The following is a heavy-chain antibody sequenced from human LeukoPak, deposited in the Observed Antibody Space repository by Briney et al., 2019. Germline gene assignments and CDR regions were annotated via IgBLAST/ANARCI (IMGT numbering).Heavy chain of an antibody. CDR3: ARAGSHRNSGYDY. V-gene: IGHV3-48*04. CDR1: GFTFSSYA. Sequence: GGSLRLSCAASGFTFSSYAMSWVRQAPGKGLEWVSAISSSTSTMYYADSVEGRFTISRDNAKNSLYLQMNSLRAEDTAVYYCARAGSHRNSGYDYWGQGTLVTVSS. D-gene: IGHD5-12*01. J-gene: IGHJ4*02. CDR2: ISSSTSTM.